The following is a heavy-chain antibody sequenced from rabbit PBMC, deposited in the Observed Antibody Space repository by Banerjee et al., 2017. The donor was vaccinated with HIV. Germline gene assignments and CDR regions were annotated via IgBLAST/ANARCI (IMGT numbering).Heavy chain of an antibody. CDR1: GFSFSSYW. CDR3: ARNVDL. J-gene: IGHJ6*01. V-gene: IGHV1S40*01. Sequence: QSLEESGGDLVKPGASLTLTCTASGFSFSSYWMNWVRQAPGKGLEWIGSIYAGSSGSTDYASWAKGRFTISKTSSTTVTLQMTSLTAADTATYFCARNVDLWGPGTLVTVS. CDR2: IYAGSSGST.